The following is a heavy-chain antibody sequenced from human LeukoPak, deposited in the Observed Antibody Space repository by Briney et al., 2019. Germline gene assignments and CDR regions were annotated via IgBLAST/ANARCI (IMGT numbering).Heavy chain of an antibody. CDR3: ARHPLTTVTTIWYYYYGMDV. Sequence: ASVKVSCKASGYTFTSYYMHWVRQAPGQGLEWMGWINTNTGNPTYAQGFTGRFVFSLDTSVSTAYLQISSLKAEDTAVYYCARHPLTTVTTIWYYYYGMDVWGQGTTVTVSS. CDR2: INTNTGNP. V-gene: IGHV7-4-1*02. D-gene: IGHD4-17*01. J-gene: IGHJ6*02. CDR1: GYTFTSYY.